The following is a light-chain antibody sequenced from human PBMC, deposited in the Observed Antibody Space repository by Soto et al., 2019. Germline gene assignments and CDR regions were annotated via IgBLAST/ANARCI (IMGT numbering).Light chain of an antibody. V-gene: IGKV1-17*01. J-gene: IGKJ1*01. Sequence: DIQMTQSPSSLSASVGDRVTITCRASQGIGGDAGWYQQKPGKPPKRLIYATSTLQSGIPSRFSGGGFGTEFTHPISSLQPEDFATYYCVQHNSYPRTFGQGTRVEMK. CDR3: VQHNSYPRT. CDR2: ATS. CDR1: QGIGGD.